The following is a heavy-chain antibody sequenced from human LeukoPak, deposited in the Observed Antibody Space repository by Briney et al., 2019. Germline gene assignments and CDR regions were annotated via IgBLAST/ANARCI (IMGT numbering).Heavy chain of an antibody. CDR3: ARDVGDDFWSGYYTGPFMDV. V-gene: IGHV4-59*01. CDR2: IYYSGST. D-gene: IGHD3-3*01. J-gene: IGHJ6*02. Sequence: SETLSLTCTVSGGSISSYYWSWIRQPPGKGLEWIGYIYYSGSTNYNPSLKSRVTISVDTSKNQFSLKLSSVTAADTAVYYCARDVGDDFWSGYYTGPFMDVWGQGTTVTVSS. CDR1: GGSISSYY.